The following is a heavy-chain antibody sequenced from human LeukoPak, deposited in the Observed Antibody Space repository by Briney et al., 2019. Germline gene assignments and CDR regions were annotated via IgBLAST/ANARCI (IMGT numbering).Heavy chain of an antibody. J-gene: IGHJ2*01. CDR3: ARVGDHYHWYFDL. CDR1: GFSVGTKY. Sequence: PGGSLRLSCEASGFSVGTKYMNWVRQAPGKGPEWVSILYSGADTYYADSVKGRFTISRDSSKNTLFLHMNSLRADDTAIYYCARVGDHYHWYFDLWGRGTRVSVSS. D-gene: IGHD3-10*01. CDR2: LYSGADT. V-gene: IGHV3-53*01.